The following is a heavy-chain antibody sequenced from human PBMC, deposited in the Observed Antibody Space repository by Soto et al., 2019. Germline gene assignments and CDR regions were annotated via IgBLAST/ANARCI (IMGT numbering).Heavy chain of an antibody. D-gene: IGHD6-13*01. Sequence: QVQLQQWGAGLLKPSETRSLTCAVYGGSFSGYYWSWIRQPPGKGLEWIGEINHSGSTNYNPSLKSRVTISVDTSKNRFSLKLHSVTAADTAVYYCARRAAAGTLDYWGQGTLVTVSS. CDR3: ARRAAAGTLDY. CDR2: INHSGST. V-gene: IGHV4-34*01. J-gene: IGHJ4*02. CDR1: GGSFSGYY.